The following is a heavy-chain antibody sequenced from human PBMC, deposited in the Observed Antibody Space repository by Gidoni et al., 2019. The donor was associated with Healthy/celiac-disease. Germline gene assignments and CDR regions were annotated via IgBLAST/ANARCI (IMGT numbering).Heavy chain of an antibody. CDR1: GGSFSGYY. CDR3: ARVRTTVTTLDV. J-gene: IGHJ6*02. V-gene: IGHV4-34*01. Sequence: QVQLQQWGAGLLKPSETLSLTCAVDGGSFSGYYWSWIRQPPGKGLEWIGEINHSGSTNYNPSLKSRVPTSVDTSKNQFSLKLSSFTAADTAVSYCARVRTTVTTLDVWGQGTTVTVSS. D-gene: IGHD4-17*01. CDR2: INHSGST.